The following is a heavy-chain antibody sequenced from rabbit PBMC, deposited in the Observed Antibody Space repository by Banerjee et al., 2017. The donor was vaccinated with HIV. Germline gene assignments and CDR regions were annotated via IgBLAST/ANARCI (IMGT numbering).Heavy chain of an antibody. D-gene: IGHD8-1*01. J-gene: IGHJ6*01. Sequence: QEQLEESGGDLVKPEGSLTLTCTASGFSFSSSYWICWVRQAPGKGLEWIACIYTGSGSAWYASCVNGRFTISRSTSLNTVNLKMTSLTAADTATYFCARGSSYYSYYYVMDLWGPGTLVTVS. V-gene: IGHV1S43*01. CDR3: ARGSSYYSYYYVMDL. CDR2: IYTGSGSA. CDR1: GFSFSSSYW.